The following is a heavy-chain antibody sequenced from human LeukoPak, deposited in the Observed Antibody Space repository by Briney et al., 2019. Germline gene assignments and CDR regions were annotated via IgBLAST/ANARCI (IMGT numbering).Heavy chain of an antibody. CDR2: INSDGSWT. CDR1: GNYW. CDR3: VSFYGTY. J-gene: IGHJ4*02. V-gene: IGHV3-74*01. D-gene: IGHD2/OR15-2a*01. Sequence: HPGGSLRLSCAASGNYWMHWVRQAPGKGLVWVSHINSDGSWTSYADSVKGRFTISKDNAKNTVYLQMNSLRAEDTAVYYCVSFYGTYWGRGTLVTVSS.